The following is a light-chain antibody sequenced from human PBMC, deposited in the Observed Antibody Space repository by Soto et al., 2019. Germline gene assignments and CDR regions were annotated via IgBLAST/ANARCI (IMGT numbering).Light chain of an antibody. CDR1: SSDVGGYNY. Sequence: ALTKPASVSGSPGQSITISCTGTSSDVGGYNYVSWYQHHPGKAPKLLISDVSNRPSGVSNRFSGSKSANTASLTISGLQAEDEADYYCSSFTSSSSYVFGTGTKVTVL. CDR3: SSFTSSSSYV. CDR2: DVS. J-gene: IGLJ1*01. V-gene: IGLV2-14*03.